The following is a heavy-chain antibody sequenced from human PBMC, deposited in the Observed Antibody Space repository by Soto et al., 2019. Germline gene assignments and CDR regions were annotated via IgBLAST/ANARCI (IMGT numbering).Heavy chain of an antibody. V-gene: IGHV3-23*01. CDR2: IRGSADSA. D-gene: IGHD3-10*01. Sequence: GGSLRLSCAASGFTFSSYGMSWVRQAPRKGLEWVSTIRGSADSANYADSVKGRFTISRDNSKNMLYLQMNSLRADDTAVYYCAKNLWFGESVFDHWGQGTLVTVSS. CDR1: GFTFSSYG. CDR3: AKNLWFGESVFDH. J-gene: IGHJ5*02.